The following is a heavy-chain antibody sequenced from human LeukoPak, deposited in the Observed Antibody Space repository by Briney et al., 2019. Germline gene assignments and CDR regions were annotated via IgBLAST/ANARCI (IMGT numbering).Heavy chain of an antibody. CDR3: ARLAVAAAKISWFDP. V-gene: IGHV1-18*01. CDR2: ISAYNGNT. J-gene: IGHJ5*02. D-gene: IGHD2-15*01. Sequence: GASVKVSCKASGYTFTSYGISWVRQAPGQGLEWMGWISAYNGNTNYAQKLQGRVTMTTDTSTSTAYMELRSLRSDDTAVYYCARLAVAAAKISWFDPWGQGTLVTVSS. CDR1: GYTFTSYG.